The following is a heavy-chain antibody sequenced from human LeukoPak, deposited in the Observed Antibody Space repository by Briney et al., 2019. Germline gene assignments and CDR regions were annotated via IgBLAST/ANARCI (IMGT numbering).Heavy chain of an antibody. CDR3: ARGPGYYYGSGSPDYYYMDV. V-gene: IGHV7-4-1*02. CDR2: INTNTGNP. J-gene: IGHJ6*03. CDR1: GYTFTSYA. D-gene: IGHD3-10*01. Sequence: ASVKVSCKASGYTFTSYAMNWVRQAPGQGLEWMGWINTNTGNPTYAQGFTGRFVFSLDTSVSTAYLQISSLKAEDTAVYYCARGPGYYYGSGSPDYYYMDVWGKGTTVTVSS.